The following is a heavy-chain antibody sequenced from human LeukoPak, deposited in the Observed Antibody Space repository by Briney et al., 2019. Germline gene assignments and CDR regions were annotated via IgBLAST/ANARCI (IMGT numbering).Heavy chain of an antibody. CDR1: GFAFSSFL. CDR2: MKQDGDEK. V-gene: IGHV3-7*02. D-gene: IGHD5-24*01. CDR3: ARGSRDGYGMFDP. J-gene: IGHJ5*02. Sequence: GGSLRLSCAASGFAFSSFLMTWVRQAPGKGLECVANMKQDGDEKYFVDSLKGRFTISRDNAKNTLYLQMNSLRAEDTAVYYCARGSRDGYGMFDPWGQGTLVTVSS.